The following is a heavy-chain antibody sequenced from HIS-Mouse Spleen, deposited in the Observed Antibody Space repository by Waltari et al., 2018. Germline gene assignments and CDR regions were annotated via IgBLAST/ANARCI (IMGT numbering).Heavy chain of an antibody. CDR1: GFTLRSYA. D-gene: IGHD1-7*01. J-gene: IGHJ4*02. CDR3: LSVAIFSVANSYYFDY. V-gene: IGHV3-23*01. Sequence: EVQLLESGGGLVQPGGSLRLSWAASGFTLRSYAMRWVRQAPGKGLEWVSAISGSGGSTYYADSVKGRFTISRDNSKNTLYLQMNSLRAEDTAVYYCLSVAIFSVANSYYFDYWGQGTLVTVSS. CDR2: ISGSGGST.